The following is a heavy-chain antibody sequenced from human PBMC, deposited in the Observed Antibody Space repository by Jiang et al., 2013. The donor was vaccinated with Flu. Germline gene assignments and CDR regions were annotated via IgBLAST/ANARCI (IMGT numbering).Heavy chain of an antibody. CDR2: TYYRSKWYN. J-gene: IGHJ3*02. CDR3: ASVGVVVTGTSGAFDI. V-gene: IGHV6-1*01. Sequence: GLVKPSQTLSLTCAISGDSVSSNSAAWNWIRQSPSRGLEWLGRTYYRSKWYNDYAVSVKSRITINPDTSKNQFSLQLSSVTPEDTAVYYCASVGVVVTGTSGAFDIWGQRGQWSPSLQ. D-gene: IGHD2-21*02. CDR1: GDSVSSNSAA.